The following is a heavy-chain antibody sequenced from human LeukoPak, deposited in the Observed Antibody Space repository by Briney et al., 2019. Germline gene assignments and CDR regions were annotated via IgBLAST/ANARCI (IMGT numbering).Heavy chain of an antibody. Sequence: PGGSLRLSCTTSGFSFSNFGMHWVRQAPDKGLEWLAFIRYDGSNEYSADFVKGRFTISRDNSRNTLFLQMDSLRSEDTAVYYCARDLGIFGDFDYWGQGTLVIVSS. CDR2: IRYDGSNE. CDR3: ARDLGIFGDFDY. D-gene: IGHD3-3*01. J-gene: IGHJ4*02. V-gene: IGHV3-30*02. CDR1: GFSFSNFG.